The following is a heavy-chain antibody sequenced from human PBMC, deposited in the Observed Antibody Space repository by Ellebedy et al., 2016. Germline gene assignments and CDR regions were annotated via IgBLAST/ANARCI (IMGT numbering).Heavy chain of an antibody. J-gene: IGHJ6*02. CDR3: ARVLGWCSTTSCPYGMDV. CDR2: IWDDGSKK. CDR1: GFTFSNYV. D-gene: IGHD2-2*01. V-gene: IGHV3-33*08. Sequence: GESLKISXATSGFTFSNYVMHWVRQAPGKGLEWVAVIWDDGSKKYYADSVNGRFTVSRDNFRNTLYLQMNSLRAGDTAVYYCARVLGWCSTTSCPYGMDVWGQGTTVTVSS.